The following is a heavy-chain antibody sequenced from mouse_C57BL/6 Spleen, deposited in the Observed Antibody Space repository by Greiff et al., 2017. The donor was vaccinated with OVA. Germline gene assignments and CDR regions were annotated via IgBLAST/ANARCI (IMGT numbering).Heavy chain of an antibody. V-gene: IGHV1-64*01. CDR3: ARWDDYEGFAY. CDR1: GYTFTSYW. D-gene: IGHD2-4*01. J-gene: IGHJ3*01. CDR2: IHPNSGST. Sequence: VQLQQPGAELVKPGASVKLSCKASGYTFTSYWMHWVKQRPGQGLEWIGMIHPNSGSTNYNEKFKSKATLTVDKASSTAYMQLSSLTSEDSAVXYCARWDDYEGFAYWGKGTLVTVSA.